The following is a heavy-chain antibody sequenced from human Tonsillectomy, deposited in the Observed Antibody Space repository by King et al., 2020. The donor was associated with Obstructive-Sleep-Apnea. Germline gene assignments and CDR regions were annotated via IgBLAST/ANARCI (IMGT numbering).Heavy chain of an antibody. J-gene: IGHJ4*02. Sequence: VQLVESGGGLFQPGGSLRLSCAASGFDFSNFWMHWVRQAPGKGLVWVARINIDGSKTDYADFVKGRVTVSRDDAKNTLYLQMDSLRAEDTAVYYCTRGGAFPSGTYVFDSWGQGTLVTVSS. V-gene: IGHV3-74*01. CDR1: GFDFSNFW. D-gene: IGHD3-10*01. CDR2: INIDGSKT. CDR3: TRGGAFPSGTYVFDS.